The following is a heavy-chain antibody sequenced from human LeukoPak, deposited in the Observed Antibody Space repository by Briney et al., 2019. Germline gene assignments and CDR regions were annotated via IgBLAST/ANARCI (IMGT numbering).Heavy chain of an antibody. V-gene: IGHV4-59*01. CDR2: IYYSGST. CDR1: GGSISSYY. J-gene: IGHJ5*02. D-gene: IGHD3-22*01. Sequence: SETLSLACTVSGGSISSYYWSWIRQPPGKGLEWIGYIYYSGSTNYNPSLKSRVTISVDTSKNQFSLKLSSVTAADTAVYYCARVRRYYYDSSGYYTWDNWFDPWGQGTLVTVSS. CDR3: ARVRRYYYDSSGYYTWDNWFDP.